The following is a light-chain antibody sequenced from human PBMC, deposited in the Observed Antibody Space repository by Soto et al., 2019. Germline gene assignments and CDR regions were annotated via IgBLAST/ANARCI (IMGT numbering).Light chain of an antibody. V-gene: IGKV3-11*01. Sequence: IVLTQSPATLSLSPGERATLSCRASQSVSTYLAWYQQKGGQAPRLLIYDASSRATGIPARFSGSGSGTDFTLSISYLEPEDFAVYYCQLRSDWPTFGGGTTVEIK. J-gene: IGKJ4*01. CDR2: DAS. CDR3: QLRSDWPT. CDR1: QSVSTY.